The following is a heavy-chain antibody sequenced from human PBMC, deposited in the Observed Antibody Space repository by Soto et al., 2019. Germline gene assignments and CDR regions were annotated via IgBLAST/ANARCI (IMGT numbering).Heavy chain of an antibody. Sequence: GGSLRLSCAGSGFTFRTYGMHWVRQAPGKGLEWVALIWYDATDKYYADSVKGRFTISRDNSKNTLYLQMNSLRAEDTAVYYCASVYGSGSYYKSPMEYYYYYGMDVWGQGTTVTVSS. CDR2: IWYDATDK. V-gene: IGHV3-33*01. J-gene: IGHJ6*02. CDR1: GFTFRTYG. CDR3: ASVYGSGSYYKSPMEYYYYYGMDV. D-gene: IGHD3-10*01.